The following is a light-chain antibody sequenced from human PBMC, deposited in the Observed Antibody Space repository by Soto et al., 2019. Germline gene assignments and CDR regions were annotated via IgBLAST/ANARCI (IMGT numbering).Light chain of an antibody. CDR1: SSDVGGYNY. V-gene: IGLV2-14*01. CDR3: SSYTSSSTLV. J-gene: IGLJ1*01. CDR2: DVS. Sequence: QSALTQPASVSGPPGQSITISCTGTSSDVGGYNYVSWYQQHPGKAPKLMIYDVSNRPSGVSNSFSGSKSGNTASLTISGLQAEDEADYYCSSYTSSSTLVFGTGTKVTVL.